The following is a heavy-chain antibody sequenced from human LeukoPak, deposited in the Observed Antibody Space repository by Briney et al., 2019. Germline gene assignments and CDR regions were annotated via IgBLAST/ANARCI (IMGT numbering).Heavy chain of an antibody. D-gene: IGHD4-11*01. CDR1: AFTFSSYW. CDR2: IKSDVSST. V-gene: IGHV3-74*03. J-gene: IGHJ4*02. Sequence: GGSLRLSCAPSAFTFSSYWMHWVRQAPGKGLVWVSGIKSDVSSTTYADSVKGRFTISRDNAKNTLYLQMNSLSVEDTAVYYCARYGLPNFDYWGQGTLVTVSS. CDR3: ARYGLPNFDY.